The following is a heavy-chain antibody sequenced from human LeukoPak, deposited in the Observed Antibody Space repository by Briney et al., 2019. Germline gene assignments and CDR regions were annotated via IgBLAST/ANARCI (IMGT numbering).Heavy chain of an antibody. D-gene: IGHD2-15*01. CDR3: AKDARYCSGGSCYSTTTFDH. Sequence: GGSLRLSCAASGFSFSNYGMHWVRQAPGKGLEWAAFIRCDGSNKDYADSVKGRFTISISRDNSKNTLYLQMNSLRAEDTAVYYCAKDARYCSGGSCYSTTTFDHWGQGTLVTVSS. CDR1: GFSFSNYG. CDR2: IRCDGSNK. V-gene: IGHV3-30*02. J-gene: IGHJ4*02.